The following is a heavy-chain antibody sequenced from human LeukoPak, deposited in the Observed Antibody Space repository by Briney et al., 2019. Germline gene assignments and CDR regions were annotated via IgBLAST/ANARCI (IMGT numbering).Heavy chain of an antibody. V-gene: IGHV1-2*02. CDR2: INPNSGDT. CDR3: ARVVSGGVIWAY. D-gene: IGHD3-16*01. J-gene: IGHJ4*02. Sequence: VASVKVSCKASGYTFTNYYIHWVRQAPGQGLEWVGWINPNSGDTNYAQKLQGRVTMTRDTSIITAFMELSRLTSDDTAVYYCARVVSGGVIWAYWGQGTLVTVPS. CDR1: GYTFTNYY.